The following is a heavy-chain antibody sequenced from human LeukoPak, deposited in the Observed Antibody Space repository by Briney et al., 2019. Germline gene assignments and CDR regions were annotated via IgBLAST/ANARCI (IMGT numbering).Heavy chain of an antibody. CDR2: INTRSGGT. V-gene: IGHV1-2*02. J-gene: IGHJ4*02. Sequence: ASVKVSCKASGYTFTGYYIHWVRQAPGQDLEWMGWINTRSGGTRYAQNFQGRVSMTRDTSISTAYMELSSLTSDDTAVFYCARVQCCDVGKSFLFDYWGQGTLVTATS. D-gene: IGHD1-26*01. CDR3: ARVQCCDVGKSFLFDY. CDR1: GYTFTGYY.